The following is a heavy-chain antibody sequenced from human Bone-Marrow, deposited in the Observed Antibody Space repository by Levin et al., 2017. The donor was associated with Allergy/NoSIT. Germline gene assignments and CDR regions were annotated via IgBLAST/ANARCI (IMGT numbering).Heavy chain of an antibody. CDR3: AKHDSSGYWSSFDY. CDR2: ISGSGGST. CDR1: GFTFSSYA. J-gene: IGHJ4*02. V-gene: IGHV3-23*01. Sequence: GESLKISCAASGFTFSSYAVSWVRQAPGKGLEWVSVISGSGGSTYYPDSVKGRFTISRDNSKNTLYLQMNSLRAEDTAVYYCAKHDSSGYWSSFDYWGQGTLVTVSS. D-gene: IGHD3-22*01.